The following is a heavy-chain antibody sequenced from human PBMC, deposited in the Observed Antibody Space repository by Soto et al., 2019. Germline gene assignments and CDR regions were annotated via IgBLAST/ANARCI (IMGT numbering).Heavy chain of an antibody. CDR2: FRDKAQGYST. J-gene: IGHJ4*02. CDR1: GFSLSDHY. Sequence: EVQLVESGGGLVQPGGSLRLSCAASGFSLSDHYIDWVRQAPGKGLEWVGRFRDKAQGYSTEYAASVKGRFTTSRDDSNNSVLLQMNSLKTEDTAVYYCVRAMYYADSSGYTRCFDSWGQGTLVTVSS. D-gene: IGHD3-22*01. V-gene: IGHV3-72*01. CDR3: VRAMYYADSSGYTRCFDS.